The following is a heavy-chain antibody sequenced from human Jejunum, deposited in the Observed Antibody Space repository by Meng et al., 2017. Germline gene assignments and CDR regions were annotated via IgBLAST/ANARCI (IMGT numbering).Heavy chain of an antibody. V-gene: IGHV4-4*02. CDR1: GASISDNNW. D-gene: IGHD6-13*01. Sequence: VQLQGSGPALVTPSGNLSLTCAVSGASISDNNWWSWVRQAPGKGLEWIGEIHHTGNINYNPSLKSRVTMSFDKPKNQFSLEVTSVTAADTAVYYCARDLLGPAIAATGWFDPWGQGTLVTVSS. CDR3: ARDLLGPAIAATGWFDP. J-gene: IGHJ5*02. CDR2: IHHTGNI.